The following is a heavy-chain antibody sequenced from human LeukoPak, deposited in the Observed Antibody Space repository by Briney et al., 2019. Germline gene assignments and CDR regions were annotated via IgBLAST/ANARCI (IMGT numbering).Heavy chain of an antibody. CDR3: AKGRCGDSSCWYFDA. V-gene: IGHV3-23*01. J-gene: IGHJ4*02. D-gene: IGHD6-13*01. CDR2: ISGSGSRGSGITGGNT. CDR1: GFNFKLSE. Sequence: GGSLRLSCAASGFNFKLSEMSWGRQAPGRGLEWVALISGSGSRGSGITGGNTYYADSVKARFSISRDDSQNTVYLQMNSLRVEDTATYFCAKGRCGDSSCWYFDAWAKGTRVTVSP.